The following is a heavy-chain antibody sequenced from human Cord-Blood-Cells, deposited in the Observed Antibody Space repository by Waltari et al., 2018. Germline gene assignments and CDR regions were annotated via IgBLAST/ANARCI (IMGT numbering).Heavy chain of an antibody. D-gene: IGHD7-27*01. J-gene: IGHJ4*02. CDR3: ARLLSLGTDFDY. V-gene: IGHV4-39*01. CDR2: IYYSGST. Sequence: QLQLQESGPGLVKPSETLSLTCTVSGGSISSSSYYWGWIRQPPGKGLEWIGSIYYSGSTSYNPSLKSRVTISVDTSKNQFSLKLSSVTAADTAVYYCARLLSLGTDFDYWGQGTLVTVSS. CDR1: GGSISSSSYY.